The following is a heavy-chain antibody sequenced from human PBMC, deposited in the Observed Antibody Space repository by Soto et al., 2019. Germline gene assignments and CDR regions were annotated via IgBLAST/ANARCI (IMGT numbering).Heavy chain of an antibody. D-gene: IGHD1-1*01. CDR3: ARDRATYGGNDQFDY. J-gene: IGHJ4*02. Sequence: QVQLVESGGGVVQPGRSLRLSCAVSGFSFSTYGMHWVRQAPGKGLEWVAVIWYDGNNKYYADSVKGRFTISRDNSKNTLYLQMNSLRAEDTAVYYCARDRATYGGNDQFDYWGQGTLVTVSS. CDR1: GFSFSTYG. V-gene: IGHV3-33*01. CDR2: IWYDGNNK.